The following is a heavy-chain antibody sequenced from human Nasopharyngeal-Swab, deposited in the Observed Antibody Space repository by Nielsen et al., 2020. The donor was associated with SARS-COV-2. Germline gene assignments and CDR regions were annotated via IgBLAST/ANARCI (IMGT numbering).Heavy chain of an antibody. D-gene: IGHD3-22*01. CDR3: AREGWGTSGDSSGLFDY. CDR1: GGTFSSYA. Sequence: SVKVFCKASGGTFSSYAISWVRQAPGQGLEWMGGIIPIFGTANYAQKFQGRVTITADESTSTAYMELSSLRSEDTAVYYCAREGWGTSGDSSGLFDYWGQGTLVTVSS. CDR2: IIPIFGTA. V-gene: IGHV1-69*13. J-gene: IGHJ4*02.